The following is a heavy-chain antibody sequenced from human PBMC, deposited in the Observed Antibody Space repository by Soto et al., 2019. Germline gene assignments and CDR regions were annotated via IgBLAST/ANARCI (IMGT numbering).Heavy chain of an antibody. D-gene: IGHD3-10*01. Sequence: QVQLVQSGAEVKKPGASVKVSCKASGYTFTSYGISWVRQAPGQGLEWMGWISAYNGNTNYAQKLQGRVTMTTDTTTSTAYMELRSLRSDDTAVYYCARDPDYYYGSGSDNWFDPWGQGTLVTVSS. CDR3: ARDPDYYYGSGSDNWFDP. V-gene: IGHV1-18*01. J-gene: IGHJ5*02. CDR1: GYTFTSYG. CDR2: ISAYNGNT.